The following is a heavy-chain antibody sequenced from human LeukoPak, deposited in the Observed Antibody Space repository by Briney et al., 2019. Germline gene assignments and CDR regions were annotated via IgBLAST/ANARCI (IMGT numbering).Heavy chain of an antibody. Sequence: ASVKVSCKASGYTFTGYYMHWVRQAPGQGLEWMGWINPNSGGTDYPQKFQGRVTMTRDTSISTAYMELGRLRSDDTAVYYCARALTIFGVVPFGFWGQGTLVTVSS. D-gene: IGHD3-3*01. CDR3: ARALTIFGVVPFGF. V-gene: IGHV1-2*02. CDR2: INPNSGGT. CDR1: GYTFTGYY. J-gene: IGHJ4*02.